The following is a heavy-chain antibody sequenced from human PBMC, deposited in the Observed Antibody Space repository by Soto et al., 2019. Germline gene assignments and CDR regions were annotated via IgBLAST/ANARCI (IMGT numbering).Heavy chain of an antibody. V-gene: IGHV4-39*01. D-gene: IGHD1-26*01. CDR3: GRSSSGSGHPGFDY. CDR2: IYDGGNS. Sequence: QLQLQESGPGLVKPSETLSLTCTVSGGSIRSSTSYWGWVRQPPGKGLEWIASIYDGGNSHYHPSRRSRVPIPVDTAKKLFSLKLCSETAAGTAVYDFGRSSSGSGHPGFDYWGQGTLVTVSS. CDR1: GGSIRSSTSY. J-gene: IGHJ4*02.